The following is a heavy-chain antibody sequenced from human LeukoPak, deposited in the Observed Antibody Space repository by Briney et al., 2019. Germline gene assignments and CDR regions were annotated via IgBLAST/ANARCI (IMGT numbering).Heavy chain of an antibody. Sequence: SQTLSLTCTVSGGSISSGDYYWSWIRQPPGKGLEWIGYIYYSGSTYYNPSLKSRVTISVDTSKNQFSLKLSSVTAADTAVYYCARDGGDGDYYYYGMDVWGQGTTVTVSS. CDR3: ARDGGDGDYYYYGMDV. J-gene: IGHJ6*02. V-gene: IGHV4-30-4*01. CDR1: GGSISSGDYY. D-gene: IGHD4-17*01. CDR2: IYYSGST.